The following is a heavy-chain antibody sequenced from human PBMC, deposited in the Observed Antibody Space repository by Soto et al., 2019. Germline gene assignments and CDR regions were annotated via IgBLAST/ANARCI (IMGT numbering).Heavy chain of an antibody. CDR3: ARAYCGGDCPPYYFDY. J-gene: IGHJ4*02. CDR2: IIPIFGTA. D-gene: IGHD2-21*02. Sequence: QVQLVQSGAEVKKPGSSVKVSCKASGGTFSSYAISWVRQAPGQGLEWMGGIIPIFGTANYAQKFQGRVTITADESTSTAYMELSSLRSEATAVYYCARAYCGGDCPPYYFDYWGQGSLVTVSS. CDR1: GGTFSSYA. V-gene: IGHV1-69*12.